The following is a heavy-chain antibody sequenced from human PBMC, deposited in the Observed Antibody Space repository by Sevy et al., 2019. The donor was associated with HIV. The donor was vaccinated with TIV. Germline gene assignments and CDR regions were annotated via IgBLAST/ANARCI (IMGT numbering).Heavy chain of an antibody. CDR2: IYPGDSDI. Sequence: GESLKISCKGSGYSYSSYWIGWVRQMPGKGLEWMGIIYPGDSDIIYNPSFQGQVTISADKSTSTAYLQWSSLKASDTAMYYCAKHDGALGQVAQMDVWGQGTTVTVSS. D-gene: IGHD3-10*01. V-gene: IGHV5-51*01. J-gene: IGHJ6*02. CDR1: GYSYSSYW. CDR3: AKHDGALGQVAQMDV.